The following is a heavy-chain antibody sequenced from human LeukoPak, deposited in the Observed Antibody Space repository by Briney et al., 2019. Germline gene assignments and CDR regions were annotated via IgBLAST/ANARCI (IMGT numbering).Heavy chain of an antibody. CDR2: IYASGST. D-gene: IGHD3-9*01. Sequence: PSETLSLTCTVSGGSISGYFWSWIRQPAGKGLEWIGRIYASGSTNYNPSLKSRVTISVDTSKNQFSLKLSSVTAADTAVYYCASVNYDILTGYYLGGGSIDYWGQGTLVTVSS. CDR3: ASVNYDILTGYYLGGGSIDY. V-gene: IGHV4-4*07. J-gene: IGHJ4*02. CDR1: GGSISGYF.